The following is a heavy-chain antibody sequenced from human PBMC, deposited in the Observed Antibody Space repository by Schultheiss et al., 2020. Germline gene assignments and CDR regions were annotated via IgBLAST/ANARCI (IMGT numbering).Heavy chain of an antibody. Sequence: SQTLSLTCTVSGGSISSSSYYWGWIRQPPGKGLEWIGEINHSGSTNYNPSLKSRVTISVDTSKNQFSLKVSSVTAADTAVYYCARSASAHYYDSSGYLYWGQGTLVTVSS. CDR3: ARSASAHYYDSSGYLY. D-gene: IGHD3-22*01. J-gene: IGHJ4*02. CDR2: INHSGST. CDR1: GGSISSSSYY. V-gene: IGHV4-39*07.